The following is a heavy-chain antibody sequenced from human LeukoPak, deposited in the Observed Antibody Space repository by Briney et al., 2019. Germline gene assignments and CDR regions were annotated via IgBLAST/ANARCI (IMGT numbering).Heavy chain of an antibody. Sequence: GASLQISCKGSGSSFTSYWIGWVRQLPGKGLEWMGIIYPGDSDTRYSPSFQGQVTISADKSISTAYLQWSSLKASETAMYYCARAAGGDGYNYGWFDPWGQGTLVTVSS. J-gene: IGHJ5*02. D-gene: IGHD5-24*01. V-gene: IGHV5-51*01. CDR1: GSSFTSYW. CDR2: IYPGDSDT. CDR3: ARAAGGDGYNYGWFDP.